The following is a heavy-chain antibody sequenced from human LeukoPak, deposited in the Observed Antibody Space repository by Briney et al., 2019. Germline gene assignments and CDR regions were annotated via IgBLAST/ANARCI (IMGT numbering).Heavy chain of an antibody. CDR3: ARGQGGYRSLGTDY. Sequence: SETLSLTCAVYGGSFSGYYWSWIRQPPGKGLEWIGEINHSGSTNYNPSLKSRVTMSVDTSKNQFSLKLSSVTAADTAVYYCARGQGGYRSLGTDYWGQGTLVTVSS. V-gene: IGHV4-34*01. J-gene: IGHJ4*02. D-gene: IGHD5-12*01. CDR1: GGSFSGYY. CDR2: INHSGST.